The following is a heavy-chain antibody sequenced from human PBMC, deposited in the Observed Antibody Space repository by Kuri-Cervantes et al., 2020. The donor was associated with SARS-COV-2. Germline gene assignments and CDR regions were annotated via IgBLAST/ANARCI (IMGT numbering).Heavy chain of an antibody. Sequence: SVKVSCKASGGTFSSYTISWVRQAPGQGLEWMGRIIPILGIANYAQKFQGRVTITADKSTSTAYMELSSLRSEDAAVYYCAADMAYCGGDCYSNYYYYYGMDVWGQGTTVTVSS. D-gene: IGHD2-21*02. V-gene: IGHV1-69*02. J-gene: IGHJ6*02. CDR3: AADMAYCGGDCYSNYYYYYGMDV. CDR1: GGTFSSYT. CDR2: IIPILGIA.